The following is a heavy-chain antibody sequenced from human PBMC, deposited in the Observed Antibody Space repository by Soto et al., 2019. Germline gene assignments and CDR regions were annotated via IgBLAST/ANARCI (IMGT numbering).Heavy chain of an antibody. CDR1: GFTFSSYS. CDR3: AKDFDLPPFDY. Sequence: GGSLRLSCAASGFTFSSYSMNWVRQAPGKGLEWVSSISSSSSYIYYADSVKGRFTISRDNSKNTLYLQMNSLRAEDTAVYYCAKDFDLPPFDYWGQGTLVTVSS. D-gene: IGHD2-2*01. J-gene: IGHJ4*02. V-gene: IGHV3-21*01. CDR2: ISSSSSYI.